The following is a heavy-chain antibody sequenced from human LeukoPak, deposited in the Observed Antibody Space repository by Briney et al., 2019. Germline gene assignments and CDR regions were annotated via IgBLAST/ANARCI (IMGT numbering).Heavy chain of an antibody. Sequence: PGGSLRLSCAASGFTFSSYAMSWVRQAPGKGLEWVSAISGSGGSTYYADSVKGRFTISRDNSKNTLYLQMNSLRAEDTAVYYCRMDGVPAAIVDYWGQGTLVTVSS. CDR3: RMDGVPAAIVDY. D-gene: IGHD2-2*01. J-gene: IGHJ4*02. V-gene: IGHV3-23*01. CDR1: GFTFSSYA. CDR2: ISGSGGST.